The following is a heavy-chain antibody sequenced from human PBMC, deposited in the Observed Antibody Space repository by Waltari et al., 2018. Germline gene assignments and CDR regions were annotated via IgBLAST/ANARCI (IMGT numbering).Heavy chain of an antibody. CDR3: ATALGDSSSASRPFDF. D-gene: IGHD6-19*01. V-gene: IGHV1-69-2*01. J-gene: IGHJ3*01. Sequence: EVQLLQSGAELKEPGTTVRISCKVSGYTFSDYYIHWVQQAPGQGLRWMGLVETEDGETIYADNFQGRVTISADTSTDTAFMELSSLRSEDTAVFYCATALGDSSSASRPFDFWGQGTMITVSS. CDR1: GYTFSDYY. CDR2: VETEDGET.